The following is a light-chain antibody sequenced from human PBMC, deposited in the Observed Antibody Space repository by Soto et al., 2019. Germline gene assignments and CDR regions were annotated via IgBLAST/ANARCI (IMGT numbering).Light chain of an antibody. Sequence: EIVMTQSPATLSVSPGESATLSCRASQSISSSKLAWYQQNPGQAPRLLMHGASNRATGIPARFSGSGSGTEFTLTISSLQSEDFAVYYCQQYDYWPRTFGQGTKVDIK. J-gene: IGKJ1*01. CDR3: QQYDYWPRT. CDR1: QSISSS. V-gene: IGKV3-15*01. CDR2: GAS.